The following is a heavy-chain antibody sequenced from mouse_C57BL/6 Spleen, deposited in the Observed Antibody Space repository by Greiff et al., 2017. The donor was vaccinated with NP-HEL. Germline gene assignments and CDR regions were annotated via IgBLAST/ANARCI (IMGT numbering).Heavy chain of an antibody. D-gene: IGHD2-4*01. CDR2: INPNYGTT. J-gene: IGHJ4*01. CDR1: GYSFTDYN. CDR3: ARGRNMDYDGRDYAMDY. Sequence: EVQLQQSGPELVKPGASVKISCKASGYSFTDYNMNWVKQSNGKSLEWIGVINPNYGTTSYNQKFKGKATLTVDQSSSTAYMQLNSLTSEDSAVYYCARGRNMDYDGRDYAMDYWGQGTSVTVSS. V-gene: IGHV1-39*01.